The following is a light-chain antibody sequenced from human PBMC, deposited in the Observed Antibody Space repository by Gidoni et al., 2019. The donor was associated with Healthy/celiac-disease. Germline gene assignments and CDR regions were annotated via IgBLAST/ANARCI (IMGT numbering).Light chain of an antibody. J-gene: IGLJ2*01. CDR2: QDS. Sequence: SYELTQPASVSVSPGQTASITCSGDKLGDKYACWYQQKPGQSPVLVIYQDSKRPSGIPERFSASISGNTATLTISGTQAMDEADYYCQAWDSSTAVFGGGTKLTVL. CDR3: QAWDSSTAV. CDR1: KLGDKY. V-gene: IGLV3-1*01.